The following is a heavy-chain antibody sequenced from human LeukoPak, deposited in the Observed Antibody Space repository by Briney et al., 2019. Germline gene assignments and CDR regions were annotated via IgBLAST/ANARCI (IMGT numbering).Heavy chain of an antibody. J-gene: IGHJ6*02. V-gene: IGHV3-21*01. CDR2: ISSSSSYI. D-gene: IGHD3-3*01. CDR3: ARAAGEEFGVVQGYYGIDV. CDR1: GFTFSSYS. Sequence: GGSLRLSCAASGFTFSSYSMNWVRQAPGKGLEWVSSISSSSSYIYYADSVKGGFTISRDNAKNSLYLQMNSLRAEDTAVYYCARAAGEEFGVVQGYYGIDVWGQGTPVTVSS.